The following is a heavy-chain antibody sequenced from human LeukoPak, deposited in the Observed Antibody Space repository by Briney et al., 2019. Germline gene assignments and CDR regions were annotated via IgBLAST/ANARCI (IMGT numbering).Heavy chain of an antibody. CDR2: IKQDGSEK. J-gene: IGHJ4*02. CDR3: AREYSSGWDPCLAY. V-gene: IGHV3-7*01. D-gene: IGHD6-19*01. Sequence: GGSLRLSCAASGFTFSSYWMSWVRQAPGKGLEWVANIKQDGSEKYYVDSVKGRFTISRDNAKNSLYLQMNSLRAEDTAVYYCAREYSSGWDPCLAYWGQGTLVTVSS. CDR1: GFTFSSYW.